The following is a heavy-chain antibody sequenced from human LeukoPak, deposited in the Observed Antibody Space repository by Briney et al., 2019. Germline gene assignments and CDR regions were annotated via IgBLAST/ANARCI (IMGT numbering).Heavy chain of an antibody. V-gene: IGHV3-7*01. CDR1: GFMFSSYW. CDR3: AMAGYSDGPFDFDY. D-gene: IGHD5-18*01. CDR2: IKQGGSER. Sequence: PGGSLRLSCEASGFMFSSYWMNWVRQAPGKGLEWVANIKQGGSERNYVDSVKGRFTISRDNAKNSLFLRMDSLRAEDTAVYYCAMAGYSDGPFDFDYWGQGTLVTVSS. J-gene: IGHJ4*02.